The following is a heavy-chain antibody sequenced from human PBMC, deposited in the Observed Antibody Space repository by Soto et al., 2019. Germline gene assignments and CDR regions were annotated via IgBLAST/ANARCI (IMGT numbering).Heavy chain of an antibody. D-gene: IGHD6-6*01. CDR2: IYPGDSDT. J-gene: IGHJ6*02. CDR3: ARTLKRLSIAARRPSPYYYYYYGMDV. CDR1: GYSFTSYW. Sequence: GESLKISCKGSGYSFTSYWIGWVRQMPGKGLEWMGIIYPGDSDTRYSPSFQGQVTISADKSISTAYLQWSSLKASDTAMYYCARTLKRLSIAARRPSPYYYYYYGMDVWGQGTTVTVSS. V-gene: IGHV5-51*01.